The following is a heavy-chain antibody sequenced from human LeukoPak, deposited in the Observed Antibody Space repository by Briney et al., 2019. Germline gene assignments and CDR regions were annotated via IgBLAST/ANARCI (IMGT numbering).Heavy chain of an antibody. CDR2: ISGSGGST. CDR1: GFTFSSYA. Sequence: PGGSLRLSCAASGFTFSSYAMSWVRQAPGEGVEWVSSISGSGGSTYYADSVKGRFTISRDNSKNALYLQMNSLRAEDTAVYYCAKSEGREYYFDFWGQGTLVTVSS. V-gene: IGHV3-23*01. J-gene: IGHJ4*02. CDR3: AKSEGREYYFDF. D-gene: IGHD3-10*01.